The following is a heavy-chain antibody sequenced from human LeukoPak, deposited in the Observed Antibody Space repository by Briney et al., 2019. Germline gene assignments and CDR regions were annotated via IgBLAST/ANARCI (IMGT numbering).Heavy chain of an antibody. V-gene: IGHV3-74*01. Sequence: TGGSLRLSCAASGFTFSNYWMHWVRQAPGEGLVWVSRIKSDGSITSYADSVKGRFTISRDNAKNTLYLQMNSLRAEDTAVYYCARDPFYGDADLDSWGQGTLVTVSS. CDR1: GFTFSNYW. CDR3: ARDPFYGDADLDS. D-gene: IGHD4-17*01. CDR2: IKSDGSIT. J-gene: IGHJ4*02.